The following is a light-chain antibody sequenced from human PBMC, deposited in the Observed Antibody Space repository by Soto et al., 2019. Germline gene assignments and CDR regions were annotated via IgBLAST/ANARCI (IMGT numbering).Light chain of an antibody. J-gene: IGKJ4*01. CDR3: QQYDGSLGLT. V-gene: IGKV3-20*01. CDR2: GAY. CDR1: QSVSSSY. Sequence: EIVLTQSPGTLSLSPGERATLSCRARQSVSSSYLAWYQQKPGQAPRLLIYGAYSRATGIPDRFSGSGSGTDFALTISRLEPEDFAVYYCQQYDGSLGLTFGGGTKVEIK.